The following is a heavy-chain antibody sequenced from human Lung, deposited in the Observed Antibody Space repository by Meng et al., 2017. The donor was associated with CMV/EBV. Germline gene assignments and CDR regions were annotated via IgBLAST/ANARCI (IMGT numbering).Heavy chain of an antibody. CDR2: INAGNGNT. CDR1: GYTLTSYA. D-gene: IGHD3-22*01. CDR3: ARAGYDSSGYYPQPFDY. Sequence: QVQLVESGAEVNKPGASVKVSCKASGYTLTSYAMHWVRQAPGQRLEWMGWINAGNGNTKYSQRFQGRVTITRDTSASTAYMELSSLRSEDTTVYYCARAGYDSSGYYPQPFDYWGQGTLVTVSS. J-gene: IGHJ4*02. V-gene: IGHV1-3*01.